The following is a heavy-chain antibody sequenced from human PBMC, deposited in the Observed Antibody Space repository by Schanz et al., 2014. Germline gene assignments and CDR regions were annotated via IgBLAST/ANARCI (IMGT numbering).Heavy chain of an antibody. CDR3: ATGRAEPGNFGAEYFLH. CDR2: ISSDGSNK. Sequence: VQLVESGGGLIQPGGSLRLSCAASGFTLSRYTMHWVRQAPGKGLEWVAVISSDGSNKYYADSVKGRFTISRENSKNSRELQKDSLRAEDTAVYYCATGRAEPGNFGAEYFLHGGQGTPVTVTS. CDR1: GFTLSRYT. V-gene: IGHV3-30*04. J-gene: IGHJ1*01. D-gene: IGHD6-13*01.